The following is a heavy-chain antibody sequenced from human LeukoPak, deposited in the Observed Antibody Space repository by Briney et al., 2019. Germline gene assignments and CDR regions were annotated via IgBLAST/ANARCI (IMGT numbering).Heavy chain of an antibody. CDR3: AKDRGKIVVVPAAPSWFDP. Sequence: PGGSLRLSCAASGFTFSSYAMSWVRQAPGKGLEWVSAISGSGGSTYYADSVKGRFTISRDNSKSTLYLQMNSLRAEDTAVYYCAKDRGKIVVVPAAPSWFDPWGQGTLVTVSS. V-gene: IGHV3-23*01. D-gene: IGHD2-2*01. J-gene: IGHJ5*02. CDR1: GFTFSSYA. CDR2: ISGSGGST.